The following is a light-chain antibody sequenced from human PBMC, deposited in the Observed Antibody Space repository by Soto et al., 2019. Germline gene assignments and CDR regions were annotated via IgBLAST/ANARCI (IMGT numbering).Light chain of an antibody. CDR2: GAS. CDR3: QHRTS. CDR1: QSVSTE. J-gene: IGKJ3*01. V-gene: IGKV3-11*01. Sequence: DIVLTHSPATLSLSPGVRATLSCRASQSVSTELAWYQQKPGQAPRLLIYGASNRATGIPARFRGSGSGTDFTLTISSLEPEDFAIYYCQHRTSFGPGTKVEIK.